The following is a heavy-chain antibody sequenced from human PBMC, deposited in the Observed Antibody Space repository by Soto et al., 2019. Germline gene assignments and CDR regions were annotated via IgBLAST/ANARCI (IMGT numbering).Heavy chain of an antibody. Sequence: SVKVSCRASGGTFSSYAISWVRQAPGQGLEWMGGIIPIFGTANYAQKFQGRVTITADESTSTAYMELSSLRSEDTAVYYCARGYSSGWPLDYWGQGTLVTVSS. CDR1: GGTFSSYA. CDR2: IIPIFGTA. CDR3: ARGYSSGWPLDY. V-gene: IGHV1-69*13. D-gene: IGHD6-19*01. J-gene: IGHJ4*02.